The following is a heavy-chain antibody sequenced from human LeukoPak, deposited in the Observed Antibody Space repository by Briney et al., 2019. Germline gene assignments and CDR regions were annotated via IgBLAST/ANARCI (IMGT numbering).Heavy chain of an antibody. CDR3: ARDCSGGSCYGAFDI. CDR2: IYDSGST. D-gene: IGHD2-15*01. CDR1: GFAFSSYN. J-gene: IGHJ3*02. V-gene: IGHV4-30-4*08. Sequence: LRLSCAASGFAFSSYNMNWVRQAPGKGLEWIGYIYDSGSTYYNPSLKSRITISVDTSENRFSLKLSSVTATDTAVYYCARDCSGGSCYGAFDIWGQGTMVTVSS.